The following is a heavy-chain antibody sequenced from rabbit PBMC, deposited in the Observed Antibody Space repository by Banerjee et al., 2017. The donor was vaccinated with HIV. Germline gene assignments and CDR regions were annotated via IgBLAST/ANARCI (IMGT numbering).Heavy chain of an antibody. J-gene: IGHJ4*01. V-gene: IGHV1S40*01. CDR3: ARDDYGVGADW. D-gene: IGHD2-1*01. Sequence: QSLEESGGDLVKPGASLTLTCKASGITLSSSYWICWVRQAPGKGLEWIACIYSSSGNTVYASWAKGRFTISKTSSTTVTLQMTSLTAADTATYFCARDDYGVGADWWGPGTLVTVS. CDR2: IYSSSGNT. CDR1: GITLSSSYW.